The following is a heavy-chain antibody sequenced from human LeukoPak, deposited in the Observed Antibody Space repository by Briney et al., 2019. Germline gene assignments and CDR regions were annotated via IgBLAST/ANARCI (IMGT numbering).Heavy chain of an antibody. D-gene: IGHD2-8*01. CDR3: ARNSNGMSN. CDR2: INSDGRST. CDR1: GFTFTNYG. J-gene: IGHJ4*02. Sequence: GGSLRLSCVASGFTFTNYGMMWVRQAPGKGLVWVSYINSDGRSTTYADSVKGRFTISRDNAKNTLYLQMSSLRAEDTAMYYCARNSNGMSNWGQGTLVIVST. V-gene: IGHV3-74*01.